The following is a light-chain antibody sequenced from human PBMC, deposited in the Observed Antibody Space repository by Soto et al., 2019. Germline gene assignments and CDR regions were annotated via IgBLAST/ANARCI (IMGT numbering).Light chain of an antibody. J-gene: IGKJ1*01. CDR3: QHYNSYSEA. Sequence: DIQVTQSPPTLSASVGDRVTITCRASQSISRWLAFYQQKPGKAPQALIYDASSLKSGVPSMFSGSGSGTEFTLTISSLQPDDFATYYCQHYNSYSEAFGQGTKVDI. CDR2: DAS. V-gene: IGKV1-5*01. CDR1: QSISRW.